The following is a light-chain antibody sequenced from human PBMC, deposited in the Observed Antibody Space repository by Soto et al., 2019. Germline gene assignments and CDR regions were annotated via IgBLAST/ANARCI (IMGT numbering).Light chain of an antibody. CDR2: EVS. CDR3: SSYISSSTL. Sequence: QSVLTQTASVSGSPGQSITISCTGTSGDVGSYNYVSWYQQHPGKAPKLMIYEVSDRPSGMSSRFSGSKSGNTASLTISGLQTEDEADYYCSSYISSSTLFGTGTKGTVL. J-gene: IGLJ1*01. CDR1: SGDVGSYNY. V-gene: IGLV2-14*01.